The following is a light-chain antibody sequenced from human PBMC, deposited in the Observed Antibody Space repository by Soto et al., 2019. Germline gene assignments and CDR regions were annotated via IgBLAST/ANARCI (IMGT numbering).Light chain of an antibody. CDR2: EVT. Sequence: QSVLTQPPSASGSPGQSVTISCTGTSSDVGGYNYVSWYQQHPGKAPKLIIYEVTKRPSGVPDRFSGSKSGNTASLTVSGLQAEDEADYYCGSYAGLNFYVFGTGTKVTVL. V-gene: IGLV2-8*01. CDR3: GSYAGLNFYV. CDR1: SSDVGGYNY. J-gene: IGLJ1*01.